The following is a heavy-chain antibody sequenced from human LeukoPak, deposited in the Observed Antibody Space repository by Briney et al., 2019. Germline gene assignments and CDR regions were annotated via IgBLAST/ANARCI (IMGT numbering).Heavy chain of an antibody. Sequence: ASVKVSCKASGYTFTSYGISWVRQAPGQGLEWMGWISTYNGDTDCAQKLQGRVTMTADTSTSTAYMEMRSLRSDDTAVYYCARDPGQYYDILTGYYTPHYFDYWGQGTLVTVSS. J-gene: IGHJ4*02. CDR1: GYTFTSYG. CDR3: ARDPGQYYDILTGYYTPHYFDY. D-gene: IGHD3-9*01. V-gene: IGHV1-18*01. CDR2: ISTYNGDT.